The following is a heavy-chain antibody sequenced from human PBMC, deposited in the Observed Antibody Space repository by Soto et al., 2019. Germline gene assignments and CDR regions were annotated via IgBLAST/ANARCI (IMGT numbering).Heavy chain of an antibody. CDR2: IVVGSGNT. Sequence: GXSVKVSCKASVFTLTTSAVQWVRQARGQRLEWIGWIVVGSGNTNYAQKFQERVTITRDMATSTAYMELSSLRSEDTGVYYCAASSYYDSPSFDLWGQGTLVTVSS. CDR3: AASSYYDSPSFDL. CDR1: VFTLTTSA. V-gene: IGHV1-58*01. D-gene: IGHD3-22*01. J-gene: IGHJ5*02.